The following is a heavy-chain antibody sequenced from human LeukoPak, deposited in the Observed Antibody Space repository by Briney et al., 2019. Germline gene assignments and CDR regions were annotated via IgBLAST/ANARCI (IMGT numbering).Heavy chain of an antibody. J-gene: IGHJ4*02. Sequence: PSETLSLPCTLSGGSISNYYWSCIRKPPGKELEWIASINYGGTTYYNTSLKSRVPIYVDTSKCQFSLRLSSVTAADTAVYLCARYVVYGSGKYYFDYWGQGSMVTVSS. CDR3: ARYVVYGSGKYYFDY. CDR2: INYGGTT. CDR1: GGSISNYY. V-gene: IGHV4-59*05. D-gene: IGHD3-10*01.